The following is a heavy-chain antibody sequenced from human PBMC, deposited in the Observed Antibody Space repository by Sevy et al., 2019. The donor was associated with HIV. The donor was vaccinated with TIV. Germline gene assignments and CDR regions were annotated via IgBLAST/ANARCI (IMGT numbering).Heavy chain of an antibody. CDR3: ARERGSNILTLGLDF. D-gene: IGHD3-9*01. CDR1: GDSFSSDTYF. J-gene: IGHJ4*02. Sequence: SETLSLTCTVSGDSFSSDTYFWNWIRQPAGKGLEWIGRIHASGSTIYNPSLKGRVTMSVDKSKSQISLRLSSVTAADTAVYFCARERGSNILTLGLDFWGQGSLVTVSS. CDR2: IHASGST. V-gene: IGHV4-61*02.